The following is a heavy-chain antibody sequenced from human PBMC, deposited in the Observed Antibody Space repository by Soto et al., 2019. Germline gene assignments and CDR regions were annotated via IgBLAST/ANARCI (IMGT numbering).Heavy chain of an antibody. V-gene: IGHV3-30*14. CDR1: GLTFSTYT. Sequence: QVQLVESGGGVVQPGRSLRLSCLASGLTFSTYTLHWVRQAPGKGLEWVALVLDDGSDKFYADSVKGRFTISRDNSKSALYLPMNSLSTEDTAVYYGAALNSSGYSFDFWGQGTLVTVSS. D-gene: IGHD3-22*01. CDR3: AALNSSGYSFDF. CDR2: VLDDGSDK. J-gene: IGHJ4*02.